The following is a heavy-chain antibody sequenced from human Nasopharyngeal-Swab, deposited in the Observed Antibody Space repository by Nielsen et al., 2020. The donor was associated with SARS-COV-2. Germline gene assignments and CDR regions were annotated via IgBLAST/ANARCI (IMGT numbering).Heavy chain of an antibody. CDR3: ARDRPLCGTGPWYFDL. CDR2: IYYSGLS. J-gene: IGHJ2*01. D-gene: IGHD3/OR15-3a*01. V-gene: IGHV4-31*03. Sequence: SETLSLTCTVSVGSISSGGYYWTWIRQHPGKGLEWIGYIYYSGLSYYNPSLQSRVTISVDTSKNQFSLKLSSVTAADTAVYYCARDRPLCGTGPWYFDLLGRGTLVTVSS. CDR1: VGSISSGGYY.